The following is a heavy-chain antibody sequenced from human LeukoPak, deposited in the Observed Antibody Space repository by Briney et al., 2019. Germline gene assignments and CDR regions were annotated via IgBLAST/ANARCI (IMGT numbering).Heavy chain of an antibody. Sequence: PGGSLRLSCATSGFTFSSYGMHWVRQAPGKGLEWVALISYDGSAKYYANSVKGRFTISRDDSKNTLFLQMNSLRDDDLALYYCARGTGVRGVKSHFDYWGQGTLVTVSS. D-gene: IGHD3-10*01. CDR2: ISYDGSAK. J-gene: IGHJ4*02. V-gene: IGHV3-30*03. CDR1: GFTFSSYG. CDR3: ARGTGVRGVKSHFDY.